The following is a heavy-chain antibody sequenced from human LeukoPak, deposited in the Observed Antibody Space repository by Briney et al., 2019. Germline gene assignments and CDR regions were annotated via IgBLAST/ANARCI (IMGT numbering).Heavy chain of an antibody. J-gene: IGHJ4*02. CDR2: TKQDESEK. D-gene: IGHD2-2*01. CDR1: GFTFSNYW. V-gene: IGHV3-7*01. CDR3: ARALDSSSSRDQAVEE. Sequence: PGGSLRLSCSASGFTFSNYWMSWVRHAPGRGLEGVANTKQDESEKYYVDSVKGRFTISRHKAKHSLYLQMNSQIAKDPAVYFWARALDSSSSRDQAVEEWGQGTLVTVSS.